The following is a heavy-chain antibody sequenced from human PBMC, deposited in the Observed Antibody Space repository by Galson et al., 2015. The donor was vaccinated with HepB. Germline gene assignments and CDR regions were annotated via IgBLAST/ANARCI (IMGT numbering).Heavy chain of an antibody. CDR3: ARVRAIVGASPFDY. J-gene: IGHJ4*02. V-gene: IGHV3-30-3*01. Sequence: SLRLSCAASGFTFSSYAMHWVRQAPGKGLEWVAVISYDGSNKYYADSVKGRFTISRDNSKNTLYLRMNSLRAEDTAVYYCARVRAIVGASPFDYWGQGTLVTVSS. CDR1: GFTFSSYA. D-gene: IGHD1-26*01. CDR2: ISYDGSNK.